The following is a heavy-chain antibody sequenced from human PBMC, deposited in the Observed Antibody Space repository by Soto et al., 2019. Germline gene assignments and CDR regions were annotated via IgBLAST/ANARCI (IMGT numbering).Heavy chain of an antibody. CDR2: ISGYNGNT. V-gene: IGHV1-18*01. D-gene: IGHD2-15*01. CDR1: GYTYTAYG. Sequence: QVQLVQSGAEVKKPGASVKVSCKASGYTYTAYGISWVRQAPGQGLEWMGWISGYNGNTNYPQKLQDRVTVTSDPATSTAYSEPRSLRSDDTAAYYCARDRAGDCSGNDCYTLHDFDIWGQGTLVTVSS. J-gene: IGHJ4*02. CDR3: ARDRAGDCSGNDCYTLHDFDI.